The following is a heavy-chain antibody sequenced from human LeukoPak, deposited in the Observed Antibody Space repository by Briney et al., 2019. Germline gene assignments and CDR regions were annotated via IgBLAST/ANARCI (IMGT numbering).Heavy chain of an antibody. Sequence: GGSLRLSCAASGFIISSYWMHWVRQAPGKGLEWVSVIDSRDNTYYANSVKGRSTISRDSSENTLSLQMNSLGAEDTAVYYCARVGIHSAYALDFWGQGTLVTVSS. J-gene: IGHJ4*02. CDR1: GFIISSYW. CDR3: ARVGIHSAYALDF. V-gene: IGHV3-66*01. CDR2: IDSRDNT. D-gene: IGHD5-12*01.